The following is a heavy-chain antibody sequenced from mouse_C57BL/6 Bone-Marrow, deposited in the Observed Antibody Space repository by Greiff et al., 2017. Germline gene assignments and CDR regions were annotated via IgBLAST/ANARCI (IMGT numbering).Heavy chain of an antibody. D-gene: IGHD2-5*01. CDR1: GYTFTSYG. CDR2: IDPRSGNT. V-gene: IGHV1-81*01. Sequence: QVQLQQSGAELARPGASVKLSCKASGYTFTSYGISWVKQRTGQGLEWIGEIDPRSGNTYYNEKFKGKATLTADKSSSTAYMELRSLTSEDSAVYFCARGYYSNYDGYFDVWGTGTTVTVSS. J-gene: IGHJ1*03. CDR3: ARGYYSNYDGYFDV.